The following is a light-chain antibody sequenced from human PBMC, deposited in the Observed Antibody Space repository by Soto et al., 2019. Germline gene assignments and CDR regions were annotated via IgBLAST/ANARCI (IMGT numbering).Light chain of an antibody. J-gene: IGKJ5*01. Sequence: DIQMTQSPSSLSASVGDRVTVTCRASQSISSYLHWYQQKPGKAPKLLIYTASNLQSGVPSRFSGSGSGTDFTLTISGLQPEDFGTYYCQQSYSTPITFGQGTRLEIK. CDR1: QSISSY. CDR2: TAS. CDR3: QQSYSTPIT. V-gene: IGKV1-39*01.